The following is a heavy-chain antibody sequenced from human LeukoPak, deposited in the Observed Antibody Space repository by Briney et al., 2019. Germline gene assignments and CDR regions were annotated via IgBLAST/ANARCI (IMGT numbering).Heavy chain of an antibody. CDR2: IWYDGSKR. J-gene: IGHJ3*01. CDR1: GFTFSSYG. D-gene: IGHD3-10*01. V-gene: IGHV3-33*01. CDR3: ARGSPDAALDF. Sequence: GGSLRLSCAASGFTFSSYGMHWVRQAPGKGLEWVTVIWYDGSKRYYADSVKGRFTISRDNSKNTVYLQMSSLRVEDTAVYYCARGSPDAALDFWGQGTMVAVSS.